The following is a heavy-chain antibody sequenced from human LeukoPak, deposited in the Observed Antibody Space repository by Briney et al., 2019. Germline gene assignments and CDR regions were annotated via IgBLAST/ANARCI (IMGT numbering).Heavy chain of an antibody. CDR2: IYYSGST. Sequence: SETLSLTRTVSGGSISPYYWSWIRQPPGKGLEWIGYIYYSGSTNYNPSLKSRVTISVDTSKNQFSLKLNSVTAADTAVYYCARQAPGYCSGGSCYSTKYYFDYWGQGTLVTVSS. V-gene: IGHV4-59*08. J-gene: IGHJ4*02. D-gene: IGHD2-15*01. CDR1: GGSISPYY. CDR3: ARQAPGYCSGGSCYSTKYYFDY.